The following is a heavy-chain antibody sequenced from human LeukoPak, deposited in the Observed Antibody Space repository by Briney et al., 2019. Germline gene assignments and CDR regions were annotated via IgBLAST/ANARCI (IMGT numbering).Heavy chain of an antibody. CDR2: IYYSGST. Sequence: SSEALSPTCTVAGGSISSSSYYWGWIRQPPGKGLEWIGSIYYSGSTYYNTSLKSRVTISVDTSKNQFSLKLSSVTAADTAVYYCARIAVAGTIGWGQGTLVTVSS. CDR1: GGSISSSSYY. J-gene: IGHJ4*02. V-gene: IGHV4-39*07. CDR3: ARIAVAGTIG. D-gene: IGHD6-19*01.